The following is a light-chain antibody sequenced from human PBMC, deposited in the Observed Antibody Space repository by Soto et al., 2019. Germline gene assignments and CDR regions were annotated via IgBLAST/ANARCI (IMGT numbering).Light chain of an antibody. V-gene: IGKV3-11*01. J-gene: IGKJ5*01. Sequence: EIVLTHSPATLSFSPVVRDTLSCRASQSVSSYLAWYQQRPGQAPRLVIYDASNRATGIPARFSGSGSGTDFTLTISSLAPEDFAVYYCQQRSNWPPITFGQGTLLEIK. CDR2: DAS. CDR3: QQRSNWPPIT. CDR1: QSVSSY.